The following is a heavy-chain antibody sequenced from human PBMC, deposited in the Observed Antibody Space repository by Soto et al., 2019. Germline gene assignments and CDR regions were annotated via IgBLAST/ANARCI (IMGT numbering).Heavy chain of an antibody. Sequence: PSETLSLTCVVSGGSFSTYYYSWIRQSPGKGLEWIGEINHNGNNNYSPSLKSRVTMSLDTSKNQFSLKLTSVTAADTAVYYCARGGSNDWQVAFDIWRQGTMVTVSS. CDR1: GGSFSTYY. CDR3: ARGGSNDWQVAFDI. V-gene: IGHV4-34*01. J-gene: IGHJ3*02. D-gene: IGHD3-9*01. CDR2: INHNGNN.